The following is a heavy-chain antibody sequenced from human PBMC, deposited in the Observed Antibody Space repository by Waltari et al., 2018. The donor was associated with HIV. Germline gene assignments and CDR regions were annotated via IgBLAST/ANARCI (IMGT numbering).Heavy chain of an antibody. J-gene: IGHJ4*02. D-gene: IGHD6-13*01. CDR1: GFTFSDSA. CDR2: ISFDGSKE. CDR3: ARGLRGSSWLCPSGY. Sequence: QVQLVESGGGVVQPEKSLRLSCAASGFTFSDSAMHWVRQAPGKGLEWVAVISFDGSKEYYGDSVKGRFTISRDNSKNTVYLQMNSLRTEDTAVYICARGLRGSSWLCPSGYWGQGTLVTVSS. V-gene: IGHV3-30*03.